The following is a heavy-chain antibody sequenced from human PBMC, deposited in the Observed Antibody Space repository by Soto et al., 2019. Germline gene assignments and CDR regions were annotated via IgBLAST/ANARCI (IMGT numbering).Heavy chain of an antibody. CDR3: ARDQSSGWFAGYYYGMDV. CDR2: IYYSGST. D-gene: IGHD6-19*01. J-gene: IGHJ6*02. V-gene: IGHV4-59*01. CDR1: GGSISSYY. Sequence: SETLSLTXTVSGGSISSYYWSWIRQPPGKGLEWIGYIYYSGSTNYNPSLKSRVTISVDTSKNQFSLKLSSVTAADTAVYYCARDQSSGWFAGYYYGMDVWGQGTTVTVSS.